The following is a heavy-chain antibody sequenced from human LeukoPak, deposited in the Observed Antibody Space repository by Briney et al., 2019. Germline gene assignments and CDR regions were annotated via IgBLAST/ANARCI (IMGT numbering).Heavy chain of an antibody. J-gene: IGHJ4*02. V-gene: IGHV3-74*01. CDR2: INRDGSST. CDR3: ARDPRGSWERFGFDF. CDR1: GFTFSSYW. D-gene: IGHD1-26*01. Sequence: GGSLRLSCAASGFTFSSYWMHWVRHAPGKGLVWVSRINRDGSSTNYADSVKGRFTISRDNAKNTLYLQMNSLRAEDTAVYYCARDPRGSWERFGFDFWGQGTLVTVSS.